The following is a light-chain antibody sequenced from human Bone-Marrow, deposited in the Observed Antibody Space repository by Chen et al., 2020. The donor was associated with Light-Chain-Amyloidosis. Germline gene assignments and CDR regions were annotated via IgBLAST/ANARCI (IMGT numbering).Light chain of an antibody. CDR3: QVWDRSSDRPV. J-gene: IGLJ3*02. Sequence: SYVLTQPSSASVAPGQPATISCGGNNIGSTSVHWHQQTPGQAPVLAVYSDCDRPSGIPERLSGSNSGNTATLTISRVEAGDEADYYCQVWDRSSDRPVFGGGTKLTVL. CDR1: NIGSTS. CDR2: SDC. V-gene: IGLV3-21*02.